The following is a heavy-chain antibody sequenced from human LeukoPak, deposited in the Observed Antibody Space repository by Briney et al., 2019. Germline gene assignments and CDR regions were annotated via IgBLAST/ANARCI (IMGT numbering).Heavy chain of an antibody. CDR3: ARVYRADTTNCLHF. CDR1: GYTFTLYG. V-gene: IGHV1-18*01. D-gene: IGHD1-1*01. CDR2: LIHYLDHT. Sequence: ASVGVSYEAFGYTFTLYGITWVRQAPGQGREGVGWLIHYLDHTYYAQNLQGTVPFTSDTSTSTPYMQLRSLRSDDTATYYCARVYRADTTNCLHFWGQGTLVTVSS. J-gene: IGHJ4*02.